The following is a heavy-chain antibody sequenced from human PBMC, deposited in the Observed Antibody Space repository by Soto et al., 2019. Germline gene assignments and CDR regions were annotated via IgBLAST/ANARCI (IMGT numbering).Heavy chain of an antibody. Sequence: GASVKVSCKASGGTFSSYAISWVRQAPGQGLEWMGGIIPIFGTANYAQKFQGRVTITADESTSTAYMELSSLRSEDTAVYYCARDSYYGSLGWFDPWGQGTLVTVPS. CDR2: IIPIFGTA. V-gene: IGHV1-69*13. CDR3: ARDSYYGSLGWFDP. D-gene: IGHD3-10*01. J-gene: IGHJ5*02. CDR1: GGTFSSYA.